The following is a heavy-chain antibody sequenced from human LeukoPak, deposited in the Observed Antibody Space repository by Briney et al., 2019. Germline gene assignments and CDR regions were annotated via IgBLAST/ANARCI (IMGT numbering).Heavy chain of an antibody. CDR3: AGVAAGWSRSLVWYYYYYYMDV. J-gene: IGHJ6*03. Sequence: SETLSLTCTVSGGSISSHYWSWIRQPPGKGLEWIGYIYYSGSTNYNPSLKSRVTISVDTSKNQFSLKLSSVTAADTAVYYCAGVAAGWSRSLVWYYYYYYMDVWGKGTTVTVSS. V-gene: IGHV4-59*11. CDR1: GGSISSHY. CDR2: IYYSGST. D-gene: IGHD6-25*01.